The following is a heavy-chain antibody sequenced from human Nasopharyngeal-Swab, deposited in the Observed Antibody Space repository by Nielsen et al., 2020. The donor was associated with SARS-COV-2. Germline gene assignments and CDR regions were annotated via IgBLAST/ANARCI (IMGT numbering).Heavy chain of an antibody. V-gene: IGHV3-23*01. CDR2: ISGSGITT. D-gene: IGHD3-16*01. CDR3: AGDPRLRYFDY. J-gene: IGHJ4*02. Sequence: VGQAAGKGLGWVSVISGSGITTYYADSVKGRFTISRDNSKNTLYLQMNSLRAEDTAIYYCAGDPRLRYFDYWGQGTLVTVSS.